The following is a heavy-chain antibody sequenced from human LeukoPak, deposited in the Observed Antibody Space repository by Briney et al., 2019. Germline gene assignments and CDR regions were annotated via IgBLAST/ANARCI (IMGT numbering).Heavy chain of an antibody. CDR2: IYYSGST. D-gene: IGHD3-10*01. Sequence: SSETLSLTCTVPGGSISSSSYYWGWIRQPPGKGLEWIGSIYYSGSTYYNPSLKSRVTISVDTSKNQFSLKLSSVTAADTAVYYCARDGEGRYGSGTQSQWFDPWGQGTLVTVSS. CDR1: GGSISSSSYY. V-gene: IGHV4-39*07. CDR3: ARDGEGRYGSGTQSQWFDP. J-gene: IGHJ5*02.